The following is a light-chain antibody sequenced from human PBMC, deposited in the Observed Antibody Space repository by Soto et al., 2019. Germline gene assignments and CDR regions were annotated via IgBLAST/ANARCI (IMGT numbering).Light chain of an antibody. V-gene: IGLV2-14*02. J-gene: IGLJ2*01. CDR2: DVS. CDR3: SSFTISRNTVI. Sequence: QSALTQPASVSGSPGQSITISCIGTSSDVGAYDLVSWYQQHPGTAPRLIIYDVSNRPSGISNRFSGSKSGNTASLTISGLQAEDEADYYCSSFTISRNTVIFGGGTKLTVL. CDR1: SSDVGAYDL.